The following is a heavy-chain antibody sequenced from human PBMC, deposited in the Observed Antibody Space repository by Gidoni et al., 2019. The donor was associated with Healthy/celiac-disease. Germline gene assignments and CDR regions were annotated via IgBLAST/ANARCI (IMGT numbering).Heavy chain of an antibody. D-gene: IGHD6-13*01. J-gene: IGHJ5*02. CDR3: ARDLAAAGSNTNWFDP. Sequence: EVQLVESGGGLVKPGGSLRLSCAASGFTFSSYSMNWVRQAPRKGLEWVSSISSSSSYIYYADSVKGRFTISRDNAKNSLYLQMNSLRAEDTAVYYCARDLAAAGSNTNWFDPWGQGTLVTVSS. CDR1: GFTFSSYS. V-gene: IGHV3-21*01. CDR2: ISSSSSYI.